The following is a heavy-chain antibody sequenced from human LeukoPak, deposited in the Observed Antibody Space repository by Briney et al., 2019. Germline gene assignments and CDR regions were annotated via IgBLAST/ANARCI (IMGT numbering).Heavy chain of an antibody. CDR3: ARGRGYSYGYSTYNDY. V-gene: IGHV4-39*07. D-gene: IGHD5-18*01. Sequence: SETLSLTCTVSGGSISSSSYYWSWIRQPPGKGLEWIGEINHSGSTNYNPSLKSRVTISVDTSKNQFSLKLSSVTAADTAVYYCARGRGYSYGYSTYNDYWGQGTLVTVSS. J-gene: IGHJ4*02. CDR2: INHSGST. CDR1: GGSISSSSYY.